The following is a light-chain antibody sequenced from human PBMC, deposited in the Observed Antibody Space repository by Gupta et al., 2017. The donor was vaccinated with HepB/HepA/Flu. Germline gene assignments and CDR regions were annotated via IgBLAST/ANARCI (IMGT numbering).Light chain of an antibody. J-gene: IGKJ1*01. Sequence: EIVLTQSPGTLSLSPGERATLSCRASQTVSSSYLALAWYQQKPGQAPRLLIYGASSRATGIPDRFSGSGSGTDFTLTISRLEPEDFAVYYCQQYGVSPVTFGQGTKVEIK. CDR1: QTVSSSY. CDR2: GAS. V-gene: IGKV3-20*01. CDR3: QQYGVSPVT.